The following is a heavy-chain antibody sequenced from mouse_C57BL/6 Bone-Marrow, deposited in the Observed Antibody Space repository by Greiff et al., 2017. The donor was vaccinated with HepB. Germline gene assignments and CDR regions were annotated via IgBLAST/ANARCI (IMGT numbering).Heavy chain of an antibody. Sequence: VQLQQPGAELVMPGASVKLSCKASGYTFTSYWMHWVKQRPGQGLEWIGEIDPSDSYTNYNQKFKGKSTLTVDKSSSTAYMQLSSLTSEDSAVYYCARRGIDYWDYFDYWGQGTTLTVSS. J-gene: IGHJ2*01. CDR1: GYTFTSYW. V-gene: IGHV1-69*01. D-gene: IGHD2-4*01. CDR3: ARRGIDYWDYFDY. CDR2: IDPSDSYT.